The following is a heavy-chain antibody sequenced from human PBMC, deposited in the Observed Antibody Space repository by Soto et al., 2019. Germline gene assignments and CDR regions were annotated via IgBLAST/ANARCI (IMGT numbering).Heavy chain of an antibody. CDR2: IYYSGST. CDR3: AREQWLVDGAFDI. V-gene: IGHV4-39*02. CDR1: GGYISSSSYY. D-gene: IGHD6-19*01. Sequence: SETLSLTCTVSGGYISSSSYYWGWIRQPPGKGLEWIGSIYYSGSTYYNPSLKSRVTISVDTSKNQFSLKLSSVTAADTAVYYCAREQWLVDGAFDIWGQGTMVTVSS. J-gene: IGHJ3*02.